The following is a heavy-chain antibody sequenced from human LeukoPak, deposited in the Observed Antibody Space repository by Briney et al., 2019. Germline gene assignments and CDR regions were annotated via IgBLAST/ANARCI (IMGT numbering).Heavy chain of an antibody. Sequence: GRSLRLSCAASGFTFDDYAMHWVRQAPGKGLGWVSGISWNSGSIGYADSVKGRFTISRDNAKNSLYLQMNSLRAEDTALYYCAKDMRYDSSGQFDYWGQGTLVTVSS. D-gene: IGHD3-22*01. CDR1: GFTFDDYA. CDR3: AKDMRYDSSGQFDY. J-gene: IGHJ4*02. V-gene: IGHV3-9*01. CDR2: ISWNSGSI.